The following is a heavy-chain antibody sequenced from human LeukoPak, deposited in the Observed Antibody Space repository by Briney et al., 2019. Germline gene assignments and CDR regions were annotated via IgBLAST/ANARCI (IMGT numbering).Heavy chain of an antibody. CDR1: GVTFSSYA. J-gene: IGHJ4*02. CDR2: IIPIFGTA. Sequence: GASVKVSCKASGVTFSSYAISWVRQAPGQGLEWMGGIIPIFGTANYAQKFQGRVTITTDESTSTAYMELSSLRSEDTAVYYCARDRYSSSWYYLDYWGQGTLVTVSS. V-gene: IGHV1-69*05. D-gene: IGHD6-13*01. CDR3: ARDRYSSSWYYLDY.